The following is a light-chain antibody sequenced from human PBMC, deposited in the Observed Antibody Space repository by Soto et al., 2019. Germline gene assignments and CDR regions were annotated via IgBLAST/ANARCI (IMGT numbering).Light chain of an antibody. CDR3: QQYNNWPRT. Sequence: EIVMTQSPATLSVSPWERATLSCRASQSISSNLAWYQQEPGQAPRLLIYGASNRATGIPARFSGSGSGTEFTLTISSLQTEDFAVYYCQQYNNWPRTFGQGTKVEIK. CDR2: GAS. J-gene: IGKJ1*01. CDR1: QSISSN. V-gene: IGKV3-15*01.